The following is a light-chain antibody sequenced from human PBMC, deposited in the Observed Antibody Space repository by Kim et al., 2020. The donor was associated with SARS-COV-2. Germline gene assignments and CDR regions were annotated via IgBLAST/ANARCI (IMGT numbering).Light chain of an antibody. CDR2: AAS. J-gene: IGKJ2*01. V-gene: IGKV1-16*02. Sequence: SASVGDRVTITCRATEDISNYVAWFQQKPGEAPKSLIYAASSLQSGVPSKFSGSGSGTDFTLTISSLQPEDFATYYCQQYKTYPYTFGQGTKLEI. CDR1: EDISNY. CDR3: QQYKTYPYT.